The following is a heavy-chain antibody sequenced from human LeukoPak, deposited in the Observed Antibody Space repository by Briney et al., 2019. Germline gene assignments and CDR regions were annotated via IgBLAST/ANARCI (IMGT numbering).Heavy chain of an antibody. D-gene: IGHD2-15*01. CDR2: IRSKTYGGTT. CDR1: GFTFGDYA. V-gene: IGHV3-49*04. J-gene: IGHJ3*02. Sequence: GRSLRLSCTASGFTFGDYAMTWVRQAPGKGLEWIGFIRSKTYGGTTEYAASVKGRFTISRGDSKNIAYLQMNSLKTEDTAMYYCPRAHCSGGTCYGNDAFDIWGQGTMVTVSS. CDR3: PRAHCSGGTCYGNDAFDI.